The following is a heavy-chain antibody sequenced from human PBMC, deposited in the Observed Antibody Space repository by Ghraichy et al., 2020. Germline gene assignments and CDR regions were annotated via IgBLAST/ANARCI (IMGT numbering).Heavy chain of an antibody. V-gene: IGHV3-23*01. CDR3: AKDPPAFGVVLTFDY. Sequence: LSLTCAASGFTFSSYAMSWVRQAPGKGLEWVSAISGSGGSTYYADSVKGRFTISRDNSKNTLYLQMNSLRAEDTAVYYCAKDPPAFGVVLTFDYWGQGTLVTVSS. CDR1: GFTFSSYA. J-gene: IGHJ4*02. CDR2: ISGSGGST. D-gene: IGHD3-3*01.